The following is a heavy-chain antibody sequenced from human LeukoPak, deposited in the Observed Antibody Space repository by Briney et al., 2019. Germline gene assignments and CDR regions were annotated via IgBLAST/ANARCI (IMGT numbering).Heavy chain of an antibody. D-gene: IGHD1-26*01. J-gene: IGHJ4*02. CDR2: MNPNSGAT. CDR1: GYTFTDYY. CDR3: ARGGLGGIVGLTTLDY. Sequence: ASVKVSCKASGYTFTDYYMHWVRQAPGQGLEWMGWMNPNSGATDYAQKLQDRVTMTTDTSTNTAYMELRSLRSDDTAVYYCARGGLGGIVGLTTLDYWGQGTLVTVSS. V-gene: IGHV1-2*02.